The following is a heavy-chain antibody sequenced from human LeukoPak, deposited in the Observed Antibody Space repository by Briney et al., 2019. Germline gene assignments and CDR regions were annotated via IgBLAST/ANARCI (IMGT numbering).Heavy chain of an antibody. J-gene: IGHJ6*03. CDR2: IYTSGST. CDR1: GGSISSGSYY. D-gene: IGHD3-10*01. Sequence: SETLSLTCTVSGGSISSGSYYWSWIRQPAGKGLEWIGRIYTSGSTNYNPSLKGRVTMSVDTSKNQFSLKLSSVTAADTAVYYCARDRAGRRPSITMVRGVIIYYYYYMDVWGKGTTVTVSS. V-gene: IGHV4-61*02. CDR3: ARDRAGRRPSITMVRGVIIYYYYYMDV.